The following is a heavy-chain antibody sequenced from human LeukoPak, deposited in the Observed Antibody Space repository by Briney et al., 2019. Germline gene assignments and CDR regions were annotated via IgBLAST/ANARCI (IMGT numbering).Heavy chain of an antibody. CDR2: IYTSETT. Sequence: SETLSLTCTVSGASISSYYWSWIRQPPGKGLEWIGYIYTSETTNFNPALRSRVTISIVTSKNQVSLRLSSVTAADTALYYCARHRSPSSLSFFDIWGQGMLVIVSS. CDR1: GASISSYY. J-gene: IGHJ4*02. D-gene: IGHD2-2*01. CDR3: ARHRSPSSLSFFDI. V-gene: IGHV4-4*09.